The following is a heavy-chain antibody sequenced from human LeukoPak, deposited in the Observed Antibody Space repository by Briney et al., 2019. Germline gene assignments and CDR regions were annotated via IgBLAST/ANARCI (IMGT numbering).Heavy chain of an antibody. D-gene: IGHD6-13*01. V-gene: IGHV4-34*01. Sequence: SETLSLTCAVYGGSFSGYYWSWIRQPPGKGLEWIGGINHSGSTNYNPSLKSRVTISVDTSKNQFSLKLSSVTAADTAVYYCARVVVRSSWYVDYWGQGTLVTVSS. CDR1: GGSFSGYY. J-gene: IGHJ4*02. CDR3: ARVVVRSSWYVDY. CDR2: INHSGST.